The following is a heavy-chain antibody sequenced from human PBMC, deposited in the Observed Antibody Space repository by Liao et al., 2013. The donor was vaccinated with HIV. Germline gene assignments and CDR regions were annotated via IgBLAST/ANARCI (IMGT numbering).Heavy chain of an antibody. Sequence: QVQLQESGPGLVKPSQTLSLTCTVSGGSISSGSYYWSWIRQPAGKGLEWIGRSYISGSTNYNPSLKTRVTISVDTSKNQFSLKLTSVTAADTAVYYCARRAFWSASPNAFHIWGQGTVVTVSS. V-gene: IGHV4-61*02. CDR2: SYISGST. J-gene: IGHJ3*02. D-gene: IGHD3-3*01. CDR1: GGSISSGSYY. CDR3: ARRAFWSASPNAFHI.